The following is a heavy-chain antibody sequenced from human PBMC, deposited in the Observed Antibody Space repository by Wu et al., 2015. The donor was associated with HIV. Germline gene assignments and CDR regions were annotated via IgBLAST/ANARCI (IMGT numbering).Heavy chain of an antibody. J-gene: IGHJ6*02. D-gene: IGHD6-19*01. CDR2: INPKSGHT. CDR3: VRDQQWPTEYYHYYGMDV. V-gene: IGHV1-8*01. Sequence: QVQLVQSGAEVTEPGASVMVSCKASQYTFINYDVHWVRQAAGQGLEWMGWINPKSGHTGYSQNFQGRVTLTRDTSTSTAYMELRSLRSDDTAVYYCVRDQQWPTEYYHYYGMDVWGQGTTVTVSS. CDR1: QYTFINYD.